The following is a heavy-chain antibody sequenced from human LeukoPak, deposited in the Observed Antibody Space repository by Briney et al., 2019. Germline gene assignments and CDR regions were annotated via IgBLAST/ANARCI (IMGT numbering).Heavy chain of an antibody. CDR2: IRYDGSNK. CDR3: ATPYCSSISRYQRDFDM. J-gene: IGHJ3*02. V-gene: IGHV3-30*02. Sequence: GGPLRLSCAASGSTFSNYDMHWVRQAPGKGLEWVAFIRYDGSNKYYADSVKGRLTISRDSSKTTLTLQMNCLRGEDTAVYYCATPYCSSISRYQRDFDMWGQGTMVTVSS. CDR1: GSTFSNYD. D-gene: IGHD2-2*01.